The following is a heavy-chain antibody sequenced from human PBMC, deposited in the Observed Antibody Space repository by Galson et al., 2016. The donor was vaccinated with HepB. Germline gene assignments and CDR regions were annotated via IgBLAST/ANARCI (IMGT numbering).Heavy chain of an antibody. CDR2: IYTGGST. D-gene: IGHD3-10*02. CDR1: GFTVSISY. CDR3: AKRHEFCPPVGCSVDY. V-gene: IGHV3-53*01. J-gene: IGHJ4*02. Sequence: SLRLSCAASGFTVSISYMSWVRQAPGRGLEWVSVIYTGGSTYYADSVRGRFTISRDNSNNMLFLQMDSLRPDDTAVYYCAKRHEFCPPVGCSVDYWGQGTLVSVSS.